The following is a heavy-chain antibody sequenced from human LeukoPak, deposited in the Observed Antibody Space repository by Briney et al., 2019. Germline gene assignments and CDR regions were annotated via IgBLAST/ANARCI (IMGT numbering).Heavy chain of an antibody. V-gene: IGHV4-39*07. J-gene: IGHJ4*02. Sequence: SETLSLTCTVSGGSISSSSYYWGWIRQPPGKGLEWIGSIYYSGSTYYNPSLKSRVTISVDTSKNQFSLKLSSVTAADTAVYYCARVIALTGFFDYWGQGTLVTVSS. CDR2: IYYSGST. CDR3: ARVIALTGFFDY. D-gene: IGHD7-27*01. CDR1: GGSISSSSYY.